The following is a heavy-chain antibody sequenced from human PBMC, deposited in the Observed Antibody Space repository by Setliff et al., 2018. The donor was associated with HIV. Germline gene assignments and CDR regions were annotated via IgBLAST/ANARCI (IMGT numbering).Heavy chain of an antibody. CDR1: GYTLTELS. V-gene: IGHV1-24*01. Sequence: ASVKVSCKVSGYTLTELSIHWVRQAFGKGLEWMGGFDPEDGEAIYAQKFQGRVIMTEDTSTDTAYMELSSLTSGDAAVYYCATRTRWIQLSFDGILDYWGQGTPVTVSS. CDR2: FDPEDGEA. CDR3: ATRTRWIQLSFDGILDY. J-gene: IGHJ4*02. D-gene: IGHD5-18*01.